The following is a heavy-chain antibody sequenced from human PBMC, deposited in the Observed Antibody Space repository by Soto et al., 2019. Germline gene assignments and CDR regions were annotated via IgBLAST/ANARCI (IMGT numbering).Heavy chain of an antibody. Sequence: GESLKISCAASGFTVSSNYMSWVRQAPGKGLEWVSVIYSGGSTYYADSVKGRFTISRHNSKNTLYLQMNSLRAEDTAVYYRARARYNWNYASYYYYMDVWGKGTTVTVSS. V-gene: IGHV3-53*04. J-gene: IGHJ6*03. D-gene: IGHD1-7*01. CDR2: IYSGGST. CDR3: ARARYNWNYASYYYYMDV. CDR1: GFTVSSNY.